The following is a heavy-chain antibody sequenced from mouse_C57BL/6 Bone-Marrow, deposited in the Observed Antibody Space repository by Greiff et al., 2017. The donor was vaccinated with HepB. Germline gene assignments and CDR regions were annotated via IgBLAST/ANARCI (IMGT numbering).Heavy chain of an antibody. CDR2: IYPRSGNT. D-gene: IGHD1-1*01. CDR3: ARCSFITTASPPFAY. CDR1: GYTFTSYG. V-gene: IGHV1-81*01. Sequence: QVQLQQSGAELARPGASVKLSCKASGYTFTSYGISWVKQRTGQGLEWIGEIYPRSGNTYYNEKFKGKATLTADKSSSTAYMELRSLTSEDSAVYFCARCSFITTASPPFAYWGQGTLVTVSA. J-gene: IGHJ3*01.